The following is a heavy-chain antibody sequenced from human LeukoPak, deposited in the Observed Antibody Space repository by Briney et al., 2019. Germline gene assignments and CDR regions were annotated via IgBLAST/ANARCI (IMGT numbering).Heavy chain of an antibody. V-gene: IGHV3-7*03. CDR2: IKQDGSEK. J-gene: IGHJ5*02. D-gene: IGHD4-17*01. CDR1: GFTFSSYW. CDR3: TKDPNGDYVGAFDP. Sequence: GGSLRLSCAASGFTFSSYWMSRVRQAPGKGLEWVANIKQDGSEKYYVDSVKGRFTISRDNPKNTLYLQMNSLRPEDTSLYYCTKDPNGDYVGAFDPWGQGTLVTVSS.